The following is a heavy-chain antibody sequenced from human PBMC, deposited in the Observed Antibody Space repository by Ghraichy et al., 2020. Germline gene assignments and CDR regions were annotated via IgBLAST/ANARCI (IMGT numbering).Heavy chain of an antibody. CDR3: ARDHCSSTSCQGGANRFDP. Sequence: ASVKVSCKAAGYTFTNYYMHWVRQAPGQGLEWMGIINPSGGSTSYAQKFQGRVTMTRDTSTSTVYMELNSLRSEDTAVYFCARDHCSSTSCQGGANRFDPWGQGTLVTVSS. D-gene: IGHD2-2*01. CDR2: INPSGGST. CDR1: GYTFTNYY. J-gene: IGHJ5*02. V-gene: IGHV1-46*01.